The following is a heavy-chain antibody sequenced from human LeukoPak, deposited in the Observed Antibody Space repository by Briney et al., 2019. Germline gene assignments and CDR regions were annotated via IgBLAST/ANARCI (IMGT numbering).Heavy chain of an antibody. V-gene: IGHV3-74*01. J-gene: IGHJ6*02. CDR3: ARDRNDNYCSGGSCYYYYYGMDV. CDR1: GFTFSSYW. D-gene: IGHD2-15*01. Sequence: GGSLRLSCAASGFTFSSYWMHWVRQAPGKGLVWVSRINSDGSSTSYADSVKGRFTISRDNAKNTLYLQMNSLRAEDTAAYYCARDRNDNYCSGGSCYYYYYGMDVWGQGTTVTVSS. CDR2: INSDGSST.